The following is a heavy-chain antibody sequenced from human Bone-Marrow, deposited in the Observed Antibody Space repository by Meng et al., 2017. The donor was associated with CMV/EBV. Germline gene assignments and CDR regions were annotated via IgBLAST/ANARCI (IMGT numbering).Heavy chain of an antibody. V-gene: IGHV3-21*01. D-gene: IGHD1-26*01. Sequence: CAASGFTFSSYSMTWVRQAPGKGLEWVSSISSSSSYIYYADSVKGRFTISRDNAKNSLYLQMNSLRAEDTAVYYCARRVGATYYFDYWGQGTLVTVSS. CDR2: ISSSSSYI. J-gene: IGHJ4*02. CDR3: ARRVGATYYFDY. CDR1: GFTFSSYS.